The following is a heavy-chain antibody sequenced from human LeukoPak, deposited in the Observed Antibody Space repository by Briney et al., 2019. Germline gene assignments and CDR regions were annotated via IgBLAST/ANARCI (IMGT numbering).Heavy chain of an antibody. J-gene: IGHJ6*02. V-gene: IGHV3-21*01. D-gene: IGHD3-10*01. CDR1: GFMFSGYS. Sequence: GGSLRLSCAASGFMFSGYSMNWVRQAPGKGLEWVSSISSSSSYIYYADSVKGRFTISRDNAKNSLYLQMNSLRAEDTAVYYCASLWFGELGRMDVWGQGTTVTVSS. CDR3: ASLWFGELGRMDV. CDR2: ISSSSSYI.